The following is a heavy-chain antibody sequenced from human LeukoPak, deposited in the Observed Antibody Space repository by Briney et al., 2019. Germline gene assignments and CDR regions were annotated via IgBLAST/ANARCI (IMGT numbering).Heavy chain of an antibody. Sequence: SETLSLTCAVYGGSFSGYYWSWIRQPPGKGLEWIGEINHSGSTNYNPSLKSRVTISVDTSKNQFSLKLSSVTAADTAVYYRARAGLDVLRYFDWLLSRQYYFDYWGQGTLVTVSS. CDR2: INHSGST. V-gene: IGHV4-34*01. CDR1: GGSFSGYY. J-gene: IGHJ4*02. CDR3: ARAGLDVLRYFDWLLSRQYYFDY. D-gene: IGHD3-9*01.